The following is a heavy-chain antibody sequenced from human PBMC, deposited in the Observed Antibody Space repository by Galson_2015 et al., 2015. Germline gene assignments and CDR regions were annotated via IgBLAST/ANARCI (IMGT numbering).Heavy chain of an antibody. D-gene: IGHD3-10*01. CDR3: AKRSLGSGGCFDY. CDR2: IYSSGGST. J-gene: IGHJ4*02. CDR1: GFTFRAFSSYA. V-gene: IGHV3-23*01. Sequence: SLRLSCAASGFTFRAFSSYAMSWVRQAPGKGLEWVSSIYSSGGSTFYADSVKGRFTISRDNSENTLYLQMNSLGAEDTAVYYCAKRSLGSGGCFDYWGQGTLVTVSS.